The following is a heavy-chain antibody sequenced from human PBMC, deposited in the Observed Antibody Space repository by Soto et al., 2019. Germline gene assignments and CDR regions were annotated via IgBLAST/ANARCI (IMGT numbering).Heavy chain of an antibody. CDR2: IYYSGST. D-gene: IGHD6-19*01. CDR3: ARGIEGWYQGRYYYGMDV. CDR1: GDSINPYY. V-gene: IGHV4-59*01. J-gene: IGHJ6*02. Sequence: SETLSLTCTVSGDSINPYYWSWIRQPPGKGLEWIGYIYYSGSTNYNPSLKSRVTISVDTSKNQFSLKLSSVTAADTAVYYCARGIEGWYQGRYYYGMDVWGQGTTVTVSS.